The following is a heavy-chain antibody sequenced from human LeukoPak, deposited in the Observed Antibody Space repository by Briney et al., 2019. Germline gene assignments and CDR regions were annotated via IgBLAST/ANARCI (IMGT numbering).Heavy chain of an antibody. Sequence: SETLSLTCAVYGGSFSDYYWSWIRQSPGKGLEWIAEINHSGYTNYNPSLKSRVTISVDTSKNQFSLKLTSVTAADTAVYYCARRPKPLFQPFYYDSGPKVWFDPWGRGTLVTVP. CDR2: INHSGYT. D-gene: IGHD3-10*01. CDR1: GGSFSDYY. CDR3: ARRPKPLFQPFYYDSGPKVWFDP. J-gene: IGHJ5*02. V-gene: IGHV4-34*01.